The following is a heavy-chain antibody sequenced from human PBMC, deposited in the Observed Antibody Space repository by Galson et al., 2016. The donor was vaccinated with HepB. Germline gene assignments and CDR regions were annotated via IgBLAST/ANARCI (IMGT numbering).Heavy chain of an antibody. Sequence: SETLSLTCAVYGGSFSDYYWNWIRQPPGKGLEWIGEIKHSGSTNYNPSLKSRVTISVDTSKNQFSLKLSSVTAADTAVYYCARGLRSLRAGFYYYYGLDVWGQGTTVIVSS. J-gene: IGHJ6*02. CDR2: IKHSGST. CDR1: GGSFSDYY. CDR3: ARGLRSLRAGFYYYYGLDV. V-gene: IGHV4-34*01.